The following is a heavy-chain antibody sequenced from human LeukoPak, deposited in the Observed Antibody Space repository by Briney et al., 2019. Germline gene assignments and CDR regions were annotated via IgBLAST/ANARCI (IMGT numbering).Heavy chain of an antibody. CDR2: ISGSGGST. D-gene: IGHD2-2*01. CDR3: AKALGYCSSTSCSPPH. CDR1: GFTFSSYA. Sequence: HPGGSLRLSCAASGFTFSSYAMSWVRQAPGKGLEWVSAISGSGGSTYYADSVKGRFTISRDNSKNTLYLQMNSLRAEDTAVYYCAKALGYCSSTSCSPPHWGQGTLVTVSS. J-gene: IGHJ1*01. V-gene: IGHV3-23*01.